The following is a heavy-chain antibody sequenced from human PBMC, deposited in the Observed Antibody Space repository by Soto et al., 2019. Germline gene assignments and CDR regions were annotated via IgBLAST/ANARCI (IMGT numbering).Heavy chain of an antibody. Sequence: EVELLESGGGLVQPGGSLRLSCAASGFTFSNYAMNWVRQAPGKGLEWVSVISAGGGTTYYADSVKGRFTISRDDXNXTXXLQMSSLRAEDTAVYYCAKMGLGCLTASCYSALWSWGQGTLVTVSS. V-gene: IGHV3-23*01. D-gene: IGHD2-2*01. CDR2: ISAGGGTT. CDR1: GFTFSNYA. CDR3: AKMGLGCLTASCYSALWS. J-gene: IGHJ5*02.